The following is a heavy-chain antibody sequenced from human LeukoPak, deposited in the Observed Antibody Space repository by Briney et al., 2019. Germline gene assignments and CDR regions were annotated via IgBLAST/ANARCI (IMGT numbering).Heavy chain of an antibody. Sequence: PGGSLRLSCAASGFIFSSYAMSWVRQAPGKGLERVSVISGTSGSTYYADSVKGRFTISRDNSKNTLYLEMNSLRAEDTAVYYCAKGLTGGEYSSSWFDYWGQGTLVTVSS. V-gene: IGHV3-23*01. CDR2: ISGTSGST. CDR3: AKGLTGGEYSSSWFDY. CDR1: GFIFSSYA. D-gene: IGHD6-13*01. J-gene: IGHJ4*02.